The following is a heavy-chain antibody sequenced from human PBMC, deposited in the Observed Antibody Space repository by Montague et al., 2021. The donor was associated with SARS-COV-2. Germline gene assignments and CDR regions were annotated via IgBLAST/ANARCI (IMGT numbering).Heavy chain of an antibody. CDR2: IDWDDDK. J-gene: IGHJ4*02. Sequence: PALVKPTQTLTLTCTFSGFSLSTSGMCVSWIRQPPGKALEWLARIDWDDDKYYSTSLKTRLTISKDTSKNQVVLTMTNMDPVDTATYYCARMTVAGIPFDYWGQGTLVTASS. CDR3: ARMTVAGIPFDY. CDR1: GFSLSTSGMC. V-gene: IGHV2-70*11. D-gene: IGHD6-19*01.